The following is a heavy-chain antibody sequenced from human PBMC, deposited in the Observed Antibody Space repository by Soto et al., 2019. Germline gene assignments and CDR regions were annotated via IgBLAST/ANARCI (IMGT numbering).Heavy chain of an antibody. CDR2: ISSSSSTI. CDR3: AAAVADAGSDYYYGMDV. V-gene: IGHV3-48*02. Sequence: EVQLVESGGGLVQPGGSLRLSCAASGFTFSSYSMNWVRQAPGKGLEWVSYISSSSSTIYYADSVKGRFTISRDNAKNSLYLQMNSLRDEDTAVYYCAAAVADAGSDYYYGMDVWGQGTTVTGSS. CDR1: GFTFSSYS. D-gene: IGHD6-19*01. J-gene: IGHJ6*02.